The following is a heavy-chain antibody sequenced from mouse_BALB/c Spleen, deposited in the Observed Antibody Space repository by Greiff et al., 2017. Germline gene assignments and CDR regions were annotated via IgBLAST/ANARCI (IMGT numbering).Heavy chain of an antibody. V-gene: IGHV1-7*01. CDR1: GYTFTSYW. D-gene: IGHD2-1*01. CDR2: INPSTGYT. Sequence: QVQLQQSGAELAKPGASVKMSCKASGYTFTSYWMHWVKQRPGQGLEWIGYINPSTGYTEYNQKFKDKATLTADKSSSTAYMQLSSLTSEDSAVYYCARSDGKGWFAYWGQGTLVTVSA. J-gene: IGHJ3*01. CDR3: ARSDGKGWFAY.